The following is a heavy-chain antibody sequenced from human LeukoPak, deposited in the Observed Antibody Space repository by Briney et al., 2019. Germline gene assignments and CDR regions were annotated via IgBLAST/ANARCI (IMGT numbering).Heavy chain of an antibody. CDR2: TYYRTKWYN. Sequence: SQTLSLTCAISGDRVSSNSAAWNWIRQSPSSGLEWLGRTYYRTKWYNDYAVSVKSRIVINPDTSKNQFSLQLSSVTPEDTAVYYCTRDGIRVLDYWGQGILVTVSS. CDR1: GDRVSSNSAA. D-gene: IGHD1-1*01. V-gene: IGHV6-1*01. J-gene: IGHJ4*02. CDR3: TRDGIRVLDY.